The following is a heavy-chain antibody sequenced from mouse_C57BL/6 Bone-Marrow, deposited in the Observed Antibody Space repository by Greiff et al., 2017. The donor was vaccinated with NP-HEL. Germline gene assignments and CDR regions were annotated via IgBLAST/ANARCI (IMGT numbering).Heavy chain of an antibody. CDR3: AREEFITTVVAPYYFDY. J-gene: IGHJ2*01. Sequence: QVQLQQPGAELVMPGASVKLSCKASGYTFTSYWMHWVKQRPGQGLEWIGEIDPSDSYTNYNQKFKGKSTLTVDKSSSTAYMQLSSLTSEDSAVYYCAREEFITTVVAPYYFDYWGKGTTLTVSS. CDR1: GYTFTSYW. CDR2: IDPSDSYT. V-gene: IGHV1-69*01. D-gene: IGHD1-1*01.